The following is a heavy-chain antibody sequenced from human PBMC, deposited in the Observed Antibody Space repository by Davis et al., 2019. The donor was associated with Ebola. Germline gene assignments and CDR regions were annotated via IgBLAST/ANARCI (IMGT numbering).Heavy chain of an antibody. CDR1: GYSFTSYW. Sequence: GESLKISCKGSGYSFTSYWIGWVRQMPGKGLEWMGIIYPGDSDTRYSPSFQGQVTISADKSISTAYLQWSSLKASDTAMYYCAKRSKYSGSYSRTFDIWGQGTMVTVSS. V-gene: IGHV5-51*01. D-gene: IGHD1-26*01. CDR2: IYPGDSDT. CDR3: AKRSKYSGSYSRTFDI. J-gene: IGHJ3*02.